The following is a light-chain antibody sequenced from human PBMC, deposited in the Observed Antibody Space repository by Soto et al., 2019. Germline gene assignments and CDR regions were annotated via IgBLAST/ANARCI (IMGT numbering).Light chain of an antibody. CDR2: EVS. CDR3: SSYTSSSTL. Sequence: QSVLTQPASVSVSPGQSITSSCTGTSSDVGSYNYVSWYQQHPGKAPKLMIYEVSDRPSGISSRFSGSKSGNTASLTISGLQTEDEADYYCSSYTSSSTLFGTGTRSPS. CDR1: SSDVGSYNY. V-gene: IGLV2-14*01. J-gene: IGLJ1*01.